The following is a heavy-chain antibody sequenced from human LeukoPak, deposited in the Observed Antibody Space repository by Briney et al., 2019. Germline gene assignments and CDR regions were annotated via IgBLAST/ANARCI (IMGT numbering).Heavy chain of an antibody. V-gene: IGHV4-38-2*01. Sequence: SENLSLTCAVSGYSISSGYYWGWIRQPPGKGLEWIGSIYHSGSTYYNPSLKSRVTISVDTSKNQFSLKLGSVTAADTAVYYCARPPYGEPGAFDIWGQGTMVTVSS. CDR2: IYHSGST. D-gene: IGHD4-17*01. CDR3: ARPPYGEPGAFDI. CDR1: GYSISSGYY. J-gene: IGHJ3*02.